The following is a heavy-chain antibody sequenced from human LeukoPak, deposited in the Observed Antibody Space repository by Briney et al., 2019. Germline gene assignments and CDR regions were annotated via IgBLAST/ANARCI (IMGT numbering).Heavy chain of an antibody. CDR3: ARGDGYCSSASCSGN. J-gene: IGHJ4*02. V-gene: IGHV3-30*02. Sequence: GGSLRLSCAASGFTLNTYGMHWARQAPGKGLEWVAFIRFDGSNKYYADSVKGRFTISRDNSKNTLYLQMKSLRPEDTAVYYCARGDGYCSSASCSGNWGQGTLVTVSS. CDR1: GFTLNTYG. D-gene: IGHD2-2*03. CDR2: IRFDGSNK.